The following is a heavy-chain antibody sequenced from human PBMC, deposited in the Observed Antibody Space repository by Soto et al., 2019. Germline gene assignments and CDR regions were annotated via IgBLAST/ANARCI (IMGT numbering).Heavy chain of an antibody. J-gene: IGHJ6*02. V-gene: IGHV3-33*01. Sequence: QVQLVESGGGVVQPGRSLRLSCAASGFTFSSYGMHWVRQAPGKGLEGVALVWYDGGNKYYADSVKGRFTISRDNSKNTMYRRMNSLREADTSVYYCVRAAGYSGNDYVYYYGMDVWGQGTTVTVSS. D-gene: IGHD5-12*01. CDR2: VWYDGGNK. CDR1: GFTFSSYG. CDR3: VRAAGYSGNDYVYYYGMDV.